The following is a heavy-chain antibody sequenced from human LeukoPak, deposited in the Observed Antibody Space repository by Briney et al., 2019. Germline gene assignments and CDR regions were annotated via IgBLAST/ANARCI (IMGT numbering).Heavy chain of an antibody. D-gene: IGHD6-6*01. CDR3: AKGFFSIAGNFDH. Sequence: GGSLRLSCAASGFTFDDYAMHWVRQAPGKGLELVSGISWNSGNIGYADSVKGRFTISRDNAKNSLYLQMNSLRREDMALYYCAKGFFSIAGNFDHWGQGTLVTVSS. V-gene: IGHV3-9*03. CDR1: GFTFDDYA. CDR2: ISWNSGNI. J-gene: IGHJ4*02.